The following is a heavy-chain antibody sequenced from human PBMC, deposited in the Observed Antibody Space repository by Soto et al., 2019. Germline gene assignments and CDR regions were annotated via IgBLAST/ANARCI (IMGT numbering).Heavy chain of an antibody. D-gene: IGHD6-6*01. CDR1: GDSVSSNDAV. J-gene: IGHJ5*02. Sequence: VQLQQSGPVLEKPSQTLSLTCAISGDSVSSNDAVWNWIRQSPSRGLEWLGRTYYRSIWQTEYAVSLKGRMTINPVASKTQFSLELNSVTPEDTVMYYCARLVGNSWLDHWGQGTLVTVSA. CDR3: ARLVGNSWLDH. V-gene: IGHV6-1*01. CDR2: TYYRSIWQT.